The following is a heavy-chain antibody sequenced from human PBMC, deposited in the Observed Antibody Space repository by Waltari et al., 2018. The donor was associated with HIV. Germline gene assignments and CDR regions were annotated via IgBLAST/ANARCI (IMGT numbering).Heavy chain of an antibody. Sequence: QVQLVQSGAEVKKPGSSVKVSCKASGGTFSSYAISWVRQAPGQGLEWMGGIIPIFGTANYAQKFHGRVTITADESTSTAYMELSSLRSEDTAVYYCARDGSLGSSTRYYYYGMDVWGQGTTVTVSS. V-gene: IGHV1-69*12. CDR3: ARDGSLGSSTRYYYYGMDV. D-gene: IGHD2-2*01. CDR1: GGTFSSYA. CDR2: IIPIFGTA. J-gene: IGHJ6*02.